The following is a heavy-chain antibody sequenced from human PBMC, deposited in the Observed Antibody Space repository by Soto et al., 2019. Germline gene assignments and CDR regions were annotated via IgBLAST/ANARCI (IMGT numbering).Heavy chain of an antibody. CDR2: ISGSGGST. CDR1: GFTFSSNA. Sequence: GSIRPLCAASGFTFSSNAMCWVRQVPRTGLEWLSAISGSGGSTYTAYTVKGRFTITRDNSKNTLYLQMNSLRAEDTAVYFCAKGTSWEFLLSFDDWGHGTLVTVSS. V-gene: IGHV3-23*01. CDR3: AKGTSWEFLLSFDD. D-gene: IGHD3-10*01. J-gene: IGHJ4*01.